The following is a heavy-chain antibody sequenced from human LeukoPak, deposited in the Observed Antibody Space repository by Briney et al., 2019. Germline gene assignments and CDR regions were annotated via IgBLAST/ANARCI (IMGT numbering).Heavy chain of an antibody. CDR3: ARDRIAAAVTPGPSRVNYFDY. D-gene: IGHD6-13*01. J-gene: IGHJ4*02. Sequence: GASVKVSCKASGYTFTSYFMHWVRQAPGQGLEWMGIINPSGGNTNYAQKFQGRVTMTRDTSISTAYMELSRLRSDDTAVYYCARDRIAAAVTPGPSRVNYFDYWGQGTLVTVSS. CDR1: GYTFTSYF. V-gene: IGHV1-2*02. CDR2: INPSGGNT.